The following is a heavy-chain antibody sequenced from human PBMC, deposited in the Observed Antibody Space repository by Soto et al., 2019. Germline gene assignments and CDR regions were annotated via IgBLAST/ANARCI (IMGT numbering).Heavy chain of an antibody. V-gene: IGHV1-69*08. D-gene: IGHD2-15*01. Sequence: QVQLVQSGAEVKKPGSSVKVSCKASGGTFSSYTISWVRQAPGQGLEWMGRIIPILGIANYAQKFQGRVTMTADKSPSTAYMELSSLRSEDTAVYYCAREPPGRVADNWFDPWGQGTLVTVSS. CDR2: IIPILGIA. CDR1: GGTFSSYT. CDR3: AREPPGRVADNWFDP. J-gene: IGHJ5*02.